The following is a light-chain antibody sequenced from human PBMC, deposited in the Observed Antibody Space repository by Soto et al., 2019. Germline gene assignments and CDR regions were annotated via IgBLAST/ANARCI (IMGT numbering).Light chain of an antibody. V-gene: IGKV3-20*01. J-gene: IGKJ2*01. CDR3: QQYGNFPYT. CDR2: GAS. Sequence: EIVLTQSPGTLSLSPGERATLSCRASQSVPSDWLAWYRHKPGQAPRLLICGASSRATGVPDRVSGSGSGTDFTLTINRLEHADFAVYYCQQYGNFPYTFGQGIKLEIK. CDR1: QSVPSDW.